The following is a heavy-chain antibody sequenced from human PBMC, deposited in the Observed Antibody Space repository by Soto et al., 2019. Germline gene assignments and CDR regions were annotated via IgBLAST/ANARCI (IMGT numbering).Heavy chain of an antibody. V-gene: IGHV4-59*01. Sequence: QVQLQESGPGLVKPSETLSLTCTVSGGSISSYYWSWIRQPPGKGLEWIAYIYYTGSTNYTPSLKSRVTTSVDTSKNQFSLQLSSVTAADNCANFNWYFDLWGRGTLVTVSS. CDR3: WYFDL. CDR1: GGSISSYY. J-gene: IGHJ2*01. CDR2: IYYTGST. D-gene: IGHD1-7*01.